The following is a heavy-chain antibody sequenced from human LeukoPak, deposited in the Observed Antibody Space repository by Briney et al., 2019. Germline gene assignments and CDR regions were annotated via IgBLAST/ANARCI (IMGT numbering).Heavy chain of an antibody. Sequence: SETLSLTCNVSGGSISSGGYYWNWIRQHPGKGLEWLGYTYDSGSTYYNPSLESRIMISIDTSKNQFSLKLTSVTAADSAIYYCARERTYGKLRGVGYWGPGTLVILSS. J-gene: IGHJ4*02. D-gene: IGHD1-7*01. CDR1: GGSISSGGYY. CDR3: ARERTYGKLRGVGY. V-gene: IGHV4-31*03. CDR2: TYDSGST.